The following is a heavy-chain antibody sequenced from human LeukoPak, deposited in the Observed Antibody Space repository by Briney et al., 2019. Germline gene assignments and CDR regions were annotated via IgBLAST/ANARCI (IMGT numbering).Heavy chain of an antibody. CDR2: ISSSGSTI. V-gene: IGHV3-48*03. CDR3: ARVRSDVVVVAAILDY. CDR1: GFTFSSYE. Sequence: EGSLRLSCAASGFTFSSYEMNWVRQAPGKGLEWFSYISSSGSTIYYADSVKGRFTISRDNAKNSLYLQMNSLRAEDTAVYYCARVRSDVVVVAAILDYWGQGTLVTVSS. D-gene: IGHD2-15*01. J-gene: IGHJ4*02.